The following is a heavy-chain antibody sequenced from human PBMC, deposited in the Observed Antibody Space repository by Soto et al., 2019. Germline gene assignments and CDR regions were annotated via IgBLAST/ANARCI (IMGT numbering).Heavy chain of an antibody. D-gene: IGHD1-26*01. J-gene: IGHJ4*02. CDR1: GYTFAGYY. CDR2: INPNSGGT. CDR3: AVRVAGAPGFDY. V-gene: IGHV1-2*02. Sequence: ASVKVSCKASGYTFAGYYMHWVRQAPGQGLEWMGWINPNSGGTNYAQKFQGRVTMTRDTSISTAYMELSRLRSDDTAVYYCAVRVAGAPGFDYWGQGTLVTVSS.